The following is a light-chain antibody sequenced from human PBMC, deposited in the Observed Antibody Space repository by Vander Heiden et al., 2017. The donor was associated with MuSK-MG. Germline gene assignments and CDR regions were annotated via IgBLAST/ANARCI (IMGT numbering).Light chain of an antibody. V-gene: IGKV1-13*02. Sequence: ALQLTRSPSSLSASVGHRVTITCPASQGISSALAWYQQKPGKAPKLLIYDASSLESGVPSRFSGSGSGTDFTLTISSLQPEDFATYYCQQYNSYLLTFGRGTKVDIK. CDR3: QQYNSYLLT. CDR1: QGISSA. CDR2: DAS. J-gene: IGKJ3*01.